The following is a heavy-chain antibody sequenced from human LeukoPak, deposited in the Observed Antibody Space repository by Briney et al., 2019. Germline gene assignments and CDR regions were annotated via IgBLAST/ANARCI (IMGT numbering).Heavy chain of an antibody. D-gene: IGHD3-10*01. Sequence: PSETLSLTCTVSGGSIRSYYWSWIRQPPGKGLEWIGEINHSGSTNYNPSLKSRVTISVDTSKNQFSLKLSSVTAADTAVYYCARLRKLRGGYFDYWGQGTLVTVSS. J-gene: IGHJ4*02. CDR2: INHSGST. V-gene: IGHV4-34*01. CDR1: GGSIRSYY. CDR3: ARLRKLRGGYFDY.